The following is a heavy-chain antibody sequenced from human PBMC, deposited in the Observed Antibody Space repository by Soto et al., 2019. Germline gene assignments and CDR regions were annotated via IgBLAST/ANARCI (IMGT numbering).Heavy chain of an antibody. V-gene: IGHV1-3*01. CDR2: IHAGNGDT. Sequence: QVQLVQSGAEVKKPGASVKVSCKASGYTFSTYAVQWVRQAPGQSLEWIGWIHAGNGDTKYSQKFHDRVTITRDTSASTTYMELSSLRSEDTAVYYCAIVPRYTSDIVEVPAVMFEDWFVPWGQGTLVTVSS. J-gene: IGHJ5*02. CDR3: AIVPRYTSDIVEVPAVMFEDWFVP. CDR1: GYTFSTYA. D-gene: IGHD2-2*01.